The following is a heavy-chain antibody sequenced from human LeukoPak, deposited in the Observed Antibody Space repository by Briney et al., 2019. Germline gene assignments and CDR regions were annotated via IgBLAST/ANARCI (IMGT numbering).Heavy chain of an antibody. CDR2: INHSGST. D-gene: IGHD6-13*01. CDR1: GGSFSGYY. Sequence: SETLSLTCAVSGGSFSGYYWSWIRQPPGKGLEWIGEINHSGSTNYNPSLKSRVTISVDTTKNQFPLKQSSVTAAGPAVYYCARAAAAAGHYFDYWGQGTLVTVSS. V-gene: IGHV4-34*01. CDR3: ARAAAAAGHYFDY. J-gene: IGHJ4*02.